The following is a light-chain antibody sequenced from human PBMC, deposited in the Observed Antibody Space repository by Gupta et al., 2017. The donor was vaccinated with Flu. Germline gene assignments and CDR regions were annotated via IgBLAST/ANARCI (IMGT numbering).Light chain of an antibody. Sequence: QSVLTQPPSASGTPVQGLVISCSGGRSNIGRNPVNWYRQFPGTAPKLLIQTDTQRPSGVPDRFSGSKSGTSASLAISGLQSDDEADYYCATWDDSLNGWVFGGGTKLTVL. V-gene: IGLV1-44*01. J-gene: IGLJ3*02. CDR3: ATWDDSLNGWV. CDR2: TDT. CDR1: RSNIGRNP.